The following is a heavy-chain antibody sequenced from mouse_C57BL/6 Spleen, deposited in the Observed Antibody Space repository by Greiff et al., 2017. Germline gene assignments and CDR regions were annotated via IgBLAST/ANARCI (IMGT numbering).Heavy chain of an antibody. CDR3: TRYHYYYGSSYPAY. V-gene: IGHV1-15*01. CDR1: GYTFTDYE. CDR2: IVPETGGT. D-gene: IGHD1-1*01. J-gene: IGHJ3*01. Sequence: QVQLQQSGAELVRPGASVTLSCKASGYTFTDYEMHWVKQTPVHGLEWIGAIVPETGGTAYNQKFKGKAILTADKSSSTAYMELRILTSADSAVYYCTRYHYYYGSSYPAYWGQGTLVTVSA.